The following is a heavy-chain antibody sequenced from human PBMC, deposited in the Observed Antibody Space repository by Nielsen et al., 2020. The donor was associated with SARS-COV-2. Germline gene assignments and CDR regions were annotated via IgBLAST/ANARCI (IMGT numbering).Heavy chain of an antibody. CDR1: GFSFSDYY. CDR2: ISTTGNYI. J-gene: IGHJ6*02. Sequence: GESLKISCAASGFSFSDYYMSWIRQAPGKGLEWVSSISTTGNYIFYVDSVKGRFTISRDNVKNSLYLQMNSLRVEDTAVYYCVKWVQLDLGYYYHGMDVWGQGTTVTVSS. CDR3: VKWVQLDLGYYYHGMDV. V-gene: IGHV3-11*01. D-gene: IGHD6-6*01.